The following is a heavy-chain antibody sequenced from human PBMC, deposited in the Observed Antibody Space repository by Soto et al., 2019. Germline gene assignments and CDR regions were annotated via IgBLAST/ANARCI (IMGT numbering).Heavy chain of an antibody. CDR2: IYPGDSDT. CDR3: AREDSSGWYERFDYYGMDV. Sequence: PGESLKISCKGSGYSFTSYWIGWVRQMPGKGLEWMGIIYPGDSDTRYSPSFQGQVTISADKSISTAYLQWSSLKASDTAMYYCAREDSSGWYERFDYYGMDVWGQGTTVTVSS. J-gene: IGHJ6*02. V-gene: IGHV5-51*01. D-gene: IGHD6-19*01. CDR1: GYSFTSYW.